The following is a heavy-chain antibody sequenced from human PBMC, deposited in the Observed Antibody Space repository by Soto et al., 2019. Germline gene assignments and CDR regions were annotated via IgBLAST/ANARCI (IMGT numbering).Heavy chain of an antibody. Sequence: GGSLRLSCAASGFTFSDYYMSWIRQAPGKGLEWVSYISSSGSTIYYADSVKGRFTISRDNAKNSLYLQMNSLRAEDTAVYYCAREGRYCSSTSCYEGYFDYWGQGTLVTVSS. CDR2: ISSSGSTI. CDR1: GFTFSDYY. V-gene: IGHV3-11*01. CDR3: AREGRYCSSTSCYEGYFDY. D-gene: IGHD2-2*01. J-gene: IGHJ4*02.